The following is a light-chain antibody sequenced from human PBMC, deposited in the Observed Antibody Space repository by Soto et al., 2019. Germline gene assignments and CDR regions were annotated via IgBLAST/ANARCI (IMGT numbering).Light chain of an antibody. J-gene: IGKJ1*01. V-gene: IGKV1-39*01. Sequence: DIQMTQSPSSLSASVGDRVTITCRASQSISSYLNWYQQKPGKAPKLLIFAASSLQSGVPSRFIGSVSGTDFTLTISSLQPEDFATYYCQQSYSTPPGGTFGQGTKVEIK. CDR1: QSISSY. CDR2: AAS. CDR3: QQSYSTPPGGT.